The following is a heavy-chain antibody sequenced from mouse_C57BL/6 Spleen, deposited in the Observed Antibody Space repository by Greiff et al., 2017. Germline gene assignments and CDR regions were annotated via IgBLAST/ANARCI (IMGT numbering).Heavy chain of an antibody. CDR3: ARVYYSNYGDAMDY. V-gene: IGHV5-16*01. CDR2: ITYDGSST. J-gene: IGHJ4*01. D-gene: IGHD2-5*01. CDR1: GFTFSDYY. Sequence: EVKLMESEGGLVQPGSSMKLSCTASGFTFSDYYMAWVRQVPEKGLEWVANITYDGSSTYYLDSLKSRFIISRDNAKNILYLQMSSLKSEDTATYYCARVYYSNYGDAMDYWGQGTSVTVSS.